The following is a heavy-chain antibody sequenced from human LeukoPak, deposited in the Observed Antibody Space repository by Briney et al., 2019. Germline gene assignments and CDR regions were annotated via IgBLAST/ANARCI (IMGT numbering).Heavy chain of an antibody. CDR3: AGGRAVAGHDY. D-gene: IGHD6-19*01. Sequence: SETLSLTCTVSGGSISSYYWSWIRQPAGEGLEWIWRIFASGTINYNPSLKSRVTMSVDTSTNQFSLKLTSMTSAATTGHYCAGGRAVAGHDYWGQGTLVTASS. V-gene: IGHV4-4*07. CDR2: IFASGTI. J-gene: IGHJ4*02. CDR1: GGSISSYY.